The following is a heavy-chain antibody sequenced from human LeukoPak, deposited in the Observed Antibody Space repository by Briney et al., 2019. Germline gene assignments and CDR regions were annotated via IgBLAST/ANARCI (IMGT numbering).Heavy chain of an antibody. D-gene: IGHD2-15*01. V-gene: IGHV3-33*06. CDR2: LWDDGSRK. J-gene: IGHJ6*03. CDR1: GFTFSAYD. Sequence: GALRLSCAASGFTFSAYDMHWVRQAPGKGLEWVAVLWDDGSRKYSADSVRGRFTISRDNSKNTLYLQMNSLRAEDTAVYYCAKGLKYCSGGSCSLYMDVWGKGTTVTVSS. CDR3: AKGLKYCSGGSCSLYMDV.